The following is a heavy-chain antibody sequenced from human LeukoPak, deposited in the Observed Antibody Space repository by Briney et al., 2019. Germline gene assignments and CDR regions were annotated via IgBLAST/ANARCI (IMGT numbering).Heavy chain of an antibody. CDR2: ISWNSGSI. V-gene: IGHV3-9*01. CDR1: GFTFSSHA. CDR3: AKDTHWLLQDNWFDP. Sequence: QSGGSLRLSCAASGFTFSSHAMHWVRQAPGKGLEWVSGISWNSGSIGYADSVKGRFTISRDNAKNSLYLQMNSLRAEDTALYYCAKDTHWLLQDNWFDPWGQGTLVTVSS. D-gene: IGHD6-19*01. J-gene: IGHJ5*02.